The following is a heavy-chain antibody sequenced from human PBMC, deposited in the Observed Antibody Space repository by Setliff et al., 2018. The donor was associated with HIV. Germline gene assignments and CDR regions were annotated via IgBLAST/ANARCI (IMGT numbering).Heavy chain of an antibody. J-gene: IGHJ4*02. CDR3: ARRRDGSSWFYFDF. Sequence: PSETLSLTCAVYGGSFSDYYWSWSRQPPGKGLEWIGEINHSGRTIQSPSLGSRVTISIDTSKNQFSLKLSSVTAADTAVYYCARRRDGSSWFYFDFWGQGTLVTVSS. CDR1: GGSFSDYY. D-gene: IGHD6-13*01. V-gene: IGHV4-34*01. CDR2: INHSGRT.